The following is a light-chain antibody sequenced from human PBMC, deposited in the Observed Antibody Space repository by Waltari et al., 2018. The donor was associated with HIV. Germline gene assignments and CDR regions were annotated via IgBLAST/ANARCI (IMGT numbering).Light chain of an antibody. CDR3: QSYDSSLSGVI. Sequence: QSVLTQPPSVSAAPGQRVTISCTGSSSNIGAGYDVHWYQHLPGTAPKLLIYDNNNRPSVFPDRFSGSTSGTSASLAITWLQAEDEADYYCQSYDSSLSGVIFGGGTKLTVL. V-gene: IGLV1-40*01. CDR2: DNN. J-gene: IGLJ2*01. CDR1: SSNIGAGYD.